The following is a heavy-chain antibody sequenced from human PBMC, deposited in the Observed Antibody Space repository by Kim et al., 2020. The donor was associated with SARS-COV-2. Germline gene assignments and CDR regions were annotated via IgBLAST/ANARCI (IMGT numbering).Heavy chain of an antibody. V-gene: IGHV1-18*04. CDR3: ARGYYDIFTAYVN. CDR2: ISAYNGNT. D-gene: IGHD3-9*01. Sequence: ASVKVSCKASGYTFTSYDISWVRQAPGHGLEWMGWISAYNGNTNYAQKLKDRVTMTTDKSTSTAYMELRSLRSDDTAVYYCARGYYDIFTAYVNWGQGTLVTVSS. J-gene: IGHJ4*02. CDR1: GYTFTSYD.